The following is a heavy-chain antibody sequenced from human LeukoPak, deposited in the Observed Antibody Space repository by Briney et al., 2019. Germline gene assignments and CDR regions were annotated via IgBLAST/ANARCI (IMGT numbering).Heavy chain of an antibody. CDR3: AKDARGVIINPRTEIIKSGYYYYGMDV. D-gene: IGHD3-10*01. Sequence: GGSLRLSCAASGFTFSSYWMSWVRQAPGKGLEWVANIKQDGSEKYYVDSVKGRFTISRDNAKNSLYLQMNSLRAEDTALYYCAKDARGVIINPRTEIIKSGYYYYGMDVWGQGTTVTVSS. J-gene: IGHJ6*02. CDR1: GFTFSSYW. CDR2: IKQDGSEK. V-gene: IGHV3-7*03.